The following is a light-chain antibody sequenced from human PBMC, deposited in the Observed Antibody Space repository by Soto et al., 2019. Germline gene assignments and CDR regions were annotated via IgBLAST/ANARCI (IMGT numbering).Light chain of an antibody. CDR2: GAS. CDR3: QQYGSSPTT. CDR1: QSVFNNH. V-gene: IGKV3-20*01. Sequence: EIVLTQSPGTLSLSPGERATLSCRASQSVFNNHIGWYQQKPVQAPRRLIFGASFRATGIPDRFSGSGSGTDFTLTISRLEPEDFAVYYCQQYGSSPTTFGQGTRWIS. J-gene: IGKJ1*01.